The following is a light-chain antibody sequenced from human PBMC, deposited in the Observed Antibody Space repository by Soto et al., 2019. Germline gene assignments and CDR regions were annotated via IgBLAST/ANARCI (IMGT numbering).Light chain of an antibody. V-gene: IGKV1-39*01. CDR3: QQYYSTPWT. CDR2: SAS. J-gene: IGKJ1*01. Sequence: IQMTQSPSSLSASVGDRVTITCRASQSIGSSLNWYQHKSGKAPKVLIYSASTLQSGVPSRFSGSGSGTDFTLTISSLQAEDVAVYYCQQYYSTPWTFGQGTKVDI. CDR1: QSIGSS.